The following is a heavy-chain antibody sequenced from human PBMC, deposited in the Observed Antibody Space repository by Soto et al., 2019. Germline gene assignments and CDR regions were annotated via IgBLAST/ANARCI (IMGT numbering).Heavy chain of an antibody. CDR3: ARRAETNGWNGFGADKYYFDF. CDR2: LNPNTGDS. CDR1: VYTFTSYD. D-gene: IGHD1-1*01. Sequence: XSVKVSCKGSVYTFTSYDIYWVRQSTGQGLEWMGWLNPNTGDSAYAQKFQGRISVTSDTSINTVHMELSSLRSEDTAVYYCARRAETNGWNGFGADKYYFDFWGQGTLVTVSS. J-gene: IGHJ4*02. V-gene: IGHV1-8*01.